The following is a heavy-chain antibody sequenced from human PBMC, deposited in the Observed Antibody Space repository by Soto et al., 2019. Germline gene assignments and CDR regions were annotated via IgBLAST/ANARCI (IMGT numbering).Heavy chain of an antibody. Sequence: GGSLRLSCAASGFTFSSYGMHWVRQAPGKGLEWVSVISYGGSNKYYADSVKGRFTISRDNSKNTLYLQMNSLRAEDTAVYYCAKSGGHCTNGVCYWVGPNWFDPWGQGTLVTVSS. D-gene: IGHD2-8*01. CDR3: AKSGGHCTNGVCYWVGPNWFDP. CDR1: GFTFSSYG. V-gene: IGHV3-30*18. CDR2: ISYGGSNK. J-gene: IGHJ5*02.